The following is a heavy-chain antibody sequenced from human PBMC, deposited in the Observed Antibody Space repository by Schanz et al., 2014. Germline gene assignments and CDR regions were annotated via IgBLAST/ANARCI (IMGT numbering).Heavy chain of an antibody. CDR1: GFDFNSYS. V-gene: IGHV3-23*04. J-gene: IGHJ6*02. CDR3: ARDFDDRRGYGSGYCLGDCMDV. CDR2: TNGDGTNA. D-gene: IGHD3-10*01. Sequence: EVRLVESGGGLVQPGGSLRLSCEASGFDFNSYSMNWVRQVPGKGLEWVSCTNGDGTNAKYADSVKGRFTISRDNSKNTLYLQMNSLRAEDTAVYYCARDFDDRRGYGSGYCLGDCMDVWGQGTTGTVS.